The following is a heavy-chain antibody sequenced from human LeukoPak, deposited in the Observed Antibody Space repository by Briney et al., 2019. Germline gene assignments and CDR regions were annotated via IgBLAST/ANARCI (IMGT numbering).Heavy chain of an antibody. CDR3: VRSAGPLDY. J-gene: IGHJ4*02. CDR2: TYYRSKWHN. Sequence: SPTLSLTCAISGDSVSSKSAAWNWIRQSPSRGLEWLGRTYYRSKWHNGYAVSVKSRITINPDTSKNQFSLHLNSVTPEDTAVYNCVRSAGPLDYWGQGTLVTVSS. V-gene: IGHV6-1*01. CDR1: GDSVSSKSAA. D-gene: IGHD1-14*01.